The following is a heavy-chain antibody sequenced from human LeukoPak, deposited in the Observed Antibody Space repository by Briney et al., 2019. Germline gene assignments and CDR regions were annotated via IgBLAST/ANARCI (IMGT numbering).Heavy chain of an antibody. CDR1: GFSFFSYA. J-gene: IGHJ4*02. CDR3: AKLSGTYGTTSRVFED. CDR2: VSGSGDDT. V-gene: IGHV3-23*01. Sequence: GGSLRLSCAASGFSFFSYAMSWVRHTPRKGLEWVSSVSGSGDDTYYADSVKGRFTVSRDNSKNTLSLQMDSLRPEDAALYYSAKLSGTYGTTSRVFEDWGQGTLVSVSS. D-gene: IGHD1-1*01.